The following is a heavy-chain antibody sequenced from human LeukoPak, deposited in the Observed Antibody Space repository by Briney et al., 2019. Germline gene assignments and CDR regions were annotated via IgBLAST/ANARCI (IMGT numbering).Heavy chain of an antibody. CDR2: IRVDGNNK. Sequence: GGALRLSCAASGFTLSSYDMHWVRQAPGKGLEWVAFIRVDGNNKKYADSVKGRFTVSGDISKNTMYLQMNSLRGEDTAFYYCAKDLKTGTATGHDCWGQGTLVTVSS. CDR3: AKDLKTGTATGHDC. CDR1: GFTLSSYD. V-gene: IGHV3-30*02. J-gene: IGHJ4*02. D-gene: IGHD2-21*02.